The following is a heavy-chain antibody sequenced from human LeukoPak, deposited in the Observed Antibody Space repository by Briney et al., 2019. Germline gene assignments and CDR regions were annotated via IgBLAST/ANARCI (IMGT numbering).Heavy chain of an antibody. CDR2: IYTSGRT. V-gene: IGHV4-4*07. CDR1: GGSINSYY. CDR3: ARRAANYYGMDV. J-gene: IGHJ6*02. D-gene: IGHD6-13*01. Sequence: SETLSLTCTVSGGSINSYYWSWIRQSAAKGLEWIGHIYTSGRTNYNPSLKSRVTMSVDTSKNQFSLKLSFVTAADTAVYYCARRAANYYGMDVWGQGTTVTVSS.